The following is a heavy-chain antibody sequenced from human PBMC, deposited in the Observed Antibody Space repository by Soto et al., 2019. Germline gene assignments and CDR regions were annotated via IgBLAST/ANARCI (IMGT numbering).Heavy chain of an antibody. CDR3: ARVGGLAARTFDY. Sequence: PAETLSLTCTVSGGSISDFYWSWIRQPPGKGLEWIGYIYYSGGTNYNPSLKSRVTISVDTSKNHFSLNLRSMSPADTAVYYCARVGGLAARTFDYWGPGTLVTVSS. CDR2: IYYSGGT. CDR1: GGSISDFY. V-gene: IGHV4-59*01. J-gene: IGHJ4*02. D-gene: IGHD6-6*01.